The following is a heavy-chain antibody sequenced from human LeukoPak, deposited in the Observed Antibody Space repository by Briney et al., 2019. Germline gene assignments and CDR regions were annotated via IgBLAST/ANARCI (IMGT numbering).Heavy chain of an antibody. CDR3: ARETEGYCSSTSCPLKY. D-gene: IGHD2-2*01. Sequence: GASVKVSCKASGGTFSSYAISWVRQAPGQGLEWMGGIIPIFGTANYAQKFQGRVTITADKSTSTAYMELSSLRSEDAAVYYCARETEGYCSSTSCPLKYWGQGTPVTVSS. J-gene: IGHJ4*02. CDR2: IIPIFGTA. CDR1: GGTFSSYA. V-gene: IGHV1-69*06.